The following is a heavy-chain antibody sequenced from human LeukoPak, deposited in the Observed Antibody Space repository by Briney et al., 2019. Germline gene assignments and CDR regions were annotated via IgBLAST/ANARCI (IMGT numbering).Heavy chain of an antibody. D-gene: IGHD3-10*01. CDR3: AKDQEYYYGSGTSLADY. V-gene: IGHV3-23*01. Sequence: PGGSLRLSCAASGFTFSSYAMIWVRQAPGKGLEWVSSISSGGDSTYYADSVKGRFTISRDNSKNTVSLQMNSLRAEDTAVYYCAKDQEYYYGSGTSLADYWGQGTLVTVSS. J-gene: IGHJ4*02. CDR2: ISSGGDST. CDR1: GFTFSSYA.